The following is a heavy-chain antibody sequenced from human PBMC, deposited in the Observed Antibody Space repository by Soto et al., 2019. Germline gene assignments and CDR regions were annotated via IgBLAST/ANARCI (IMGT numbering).Heavy chain of an antibody. J-gene: IGHJ6*02. CDR2: IYYSGST. D-gene: IGHD2-8*01. CDR3: ARDIMGTNYYYYGMDV. Sequence: SETLCLTCTVSGGSISSYYWSWIRQPPGKGLEWIGYIYYSGSTNYNPSLKSRVTISVDTSKNQFSLKLSSVTAADTAVYYCARDIMGTNYYYYGMDVWGQGTTVT. CDR1: GGSISSYY. V-gene: IGHV4-59*01.